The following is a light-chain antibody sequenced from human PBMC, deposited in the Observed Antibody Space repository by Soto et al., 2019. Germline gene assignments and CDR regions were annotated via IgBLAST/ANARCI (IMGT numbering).Light chain of an antibody. CDR2: GAS. CDR1: QSVSTH. V-gene: IGKV3-15*01. J-gene: IGKJ2*01. Sequence: EIVMTQSPATLSVSPGERVTLPCRASQSVSTHLAWYQQRPGQAPRLLIYGASTRATGVPGRFSGSGSGTEFTLTISSLQSDDFALYFCQQYYDWPPKYTFGQGTNLEIK. CDR3: QQYYDWPPKYT.